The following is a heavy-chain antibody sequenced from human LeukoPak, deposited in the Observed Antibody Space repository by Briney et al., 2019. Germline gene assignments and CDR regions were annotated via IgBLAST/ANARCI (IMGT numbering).Heavy chain of an antibody. CDR3: ARDLSSSGSYPDAFDI. J-gene: IGHJ3*02. D-gene: IGHD3-22*01. Sequence: SETLSLTCAVYGGSFSGYYRSWIRQPPGKGLEWIGEINHSGSTNYNPSLKSRVTISVDTSKNQFSLKLSSVTAADTAVYYCARDLSSSGSYPDAFDIWGQGTMVTVSS. V-gene: IGHV4-34*01. CDR1: GGSFSGYY. CDR2: INHSGST.